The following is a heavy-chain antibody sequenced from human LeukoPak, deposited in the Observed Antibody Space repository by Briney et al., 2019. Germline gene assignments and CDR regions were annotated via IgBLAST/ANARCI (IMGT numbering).Heavy chain of an antibody. CDR1: GGSIRSYY. CDR3: AREQRSAFDI. J-gene: IGHJ3*02. V-gene: IGHV4-59*01. Sequence: SETLSLTCSVSGGSIRSYYWNWIRQPPGKGLEWIGYIYYSGSTNYNPSLKSRVTISVDTSKNQFSLKLSSVTAADTAVYYCAREQRSAFDIWGQGTMVTVSS. CDR2: IYYSGST.